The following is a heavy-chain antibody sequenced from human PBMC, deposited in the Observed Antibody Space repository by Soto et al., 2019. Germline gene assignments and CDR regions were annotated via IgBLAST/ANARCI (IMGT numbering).Heavy chain of an antibody. J-gene: IGHJ4*02. D-gene: IGHD3-9*01. CDR3: AKDIRRLRYFDWLFETFDY. V-gene: IGHV3-23*01. Sequence: GGSLRPSYPTSGFTFSTYAMSWFRQAPGEGLEWVSAISGSGGSTYYADSVKGRFTISRDTSKNTLYLQMNSLRAEDTAVYYCAKDIRRLRYFDWLFETFDYWGQG. CDR1: GFTFSTYA. CDR2: ISGSGGST.